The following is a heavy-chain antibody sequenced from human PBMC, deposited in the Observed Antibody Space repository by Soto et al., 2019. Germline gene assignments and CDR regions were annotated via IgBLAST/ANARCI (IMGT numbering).Heavy chain of an antibody. J-gene: IGHJ5*02. CDR2: IHTGNGDT. CDR1: GYSFTSYA. V-gene: IGHV1-3*04. Sequence: ASVKVSCKASGYSFTSYAMHWFRQAPGHRPEWMGWIHTGNGDTKYSQKFQGRLTLTRDTSASTGYMELSSLRSEDTAVYFCEREGGIPWGHGTLVTVSS. D-gene: IGHD3-16*01. CDR3: EREGGIP.